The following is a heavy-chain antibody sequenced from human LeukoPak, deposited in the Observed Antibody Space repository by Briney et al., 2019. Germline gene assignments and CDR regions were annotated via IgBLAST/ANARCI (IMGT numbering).Heavy chain of an antibody. J-gene: IGHJ4*02. Sequence: GGSLRLSXAASGLXFSTYAMSWVRQAPGPGLEWVSAISGSCVSTFYADSVKGRSTISRDNSKNTLYLQMNSLRAEDTAVYFCAKDPCRGGDCNDYWGQGTLVTVSS. CDR3: AKDPCRGGDCNDY. D-gene: IGHD2-21*02. CDR1: GLXFSTYA. CDR2: ISGSCVST. V-gene: IGHV3-23*01.